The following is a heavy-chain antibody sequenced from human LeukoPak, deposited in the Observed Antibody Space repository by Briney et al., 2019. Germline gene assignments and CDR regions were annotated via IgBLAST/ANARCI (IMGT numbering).Heavy chain of an antibody. J-gene: IGHJ6*02. CDR2: LYYSGST. Sequence: SETLSLTCTVSGGSISSSSCYWGWIRQPPGKGLEWIGSLYYSGSTHYNPSLKSRVTISVDTSKNQFSLKLNSVTAADTAVYYCARVGGTNFYYYGLDVWGQGTTVTVSS. CDR3: ARVGGTNFYYYGLDV. CDR1: GGSISSSSCY. D-gene: IGHD3-3*01. V-gene: IGHV4-39*07.